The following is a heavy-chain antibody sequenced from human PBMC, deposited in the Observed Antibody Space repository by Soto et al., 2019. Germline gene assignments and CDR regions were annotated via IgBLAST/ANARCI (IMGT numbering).Heavy chain of an antibody. CDR1: GFTFSSYG. CDR3: AKGKRIAAAGQNYGMDV. Sequence: GGSLRLSCAASGFTFSSYGMHWVRQAPGKGLEWVAVISYDGSNKYYADSVKGRFTISRDNSKNTLYLQMNSLRAEDTAVYYCAKGKRIAAAGQNYGMDVWGQGTTVTV. CDR2: ISYDGSNK. J-gene: IGHJ6*02. D-gene: IGHD6-13*01. V-gene: IGHV3-30*18.